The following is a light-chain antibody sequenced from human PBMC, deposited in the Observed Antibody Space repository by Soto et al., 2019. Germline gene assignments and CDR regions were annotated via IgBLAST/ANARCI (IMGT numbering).Light chain of an antibody. Sequence: DIQMSQSPSSLSVSVGDTVSFTCRASQNINNYLNWYQMKPGKPPKLLLYAASRLQRGVPSRFRGSGSGTDFTLTITGLQLEDFATYYCQQSYSSFLSFGGGTKVE. CDR3: QQSYSSFLS. V-gene: IGKV1-39*01. J-gene: IGKJ4*01. CDR2: AAS. CDR1: QNINNY.